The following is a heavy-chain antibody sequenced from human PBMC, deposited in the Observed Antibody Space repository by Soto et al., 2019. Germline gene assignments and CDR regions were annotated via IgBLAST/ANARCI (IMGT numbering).Heavy chain of an antibody. CDR1: GYTFTSYD. D-gene: IGHD5-18*01. V-gene: IGHV1-8*01. J-gene: IGHJ6*02. Sequence: QVQLVQSGAEVKKPGASVTVSCKASGYTFTSYDINWVRQATGQGLEWMGWMNPNSGNTGYAQKFQGRVTMTRNTSISTAYMELSSLRYDDTAVYYCACCVYYYYGMDVWGQGTTVTVSS. CDR3: ACCVYYYYGMDV. CDR2: MNPNSGNT.